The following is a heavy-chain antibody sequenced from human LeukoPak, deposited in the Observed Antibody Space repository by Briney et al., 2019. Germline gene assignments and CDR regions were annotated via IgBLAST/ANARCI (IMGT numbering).Heavy chain of an antibody. CDR1: GFTFSSCA. CDR3: AKDYYDSSGYYSIDY. D-gene: IGHD3-22*01. CDR2: ISGSGGST. V-gene: IGHV3-23*01. J-gene: IGHJ4*02. Sequence: GGSLRLSCAASGFTFSSCAMSWVRQAPGKGLEWVSAISGSGGSTYYADSVKGRFTISRDNSKNTLYLQMNSLRAEDTAVYYCAKDYYDSSGYYSIDYWGQGTLVTVSS.